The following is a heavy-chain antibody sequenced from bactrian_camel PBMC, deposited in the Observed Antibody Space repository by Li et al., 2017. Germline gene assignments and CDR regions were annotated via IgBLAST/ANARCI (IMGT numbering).Heavy chain of an antibody. Sequence: DVQLVESGGGLVQPGESLRLSCAASGFTFSMYAMTWVRQAPGKGLEWVSSISSDGSNIRYADSLKGRFTISRDNAKNTLYLQMSSLKTDDTAVYYCAAQDVLGHWGQGTQVTVS. CDR2: ISSDGSNI. CDR1: GFTFSMYA. J-gene: IGHJ4*01. D-gene: IGHD1*01. V-gene: IGHV3S42*01. CDR3: AAQDVLGH.